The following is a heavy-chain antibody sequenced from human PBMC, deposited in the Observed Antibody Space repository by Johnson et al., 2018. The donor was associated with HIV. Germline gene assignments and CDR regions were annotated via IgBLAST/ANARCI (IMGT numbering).Heavy chain of an antibody. J-gene: IGHJ3*02. Sequence: MQLVESGGGLVQPGGSLRLSCAASGFTVSSNYMSWVRQAPGKGLEWVSVIYSGGSTYYADSVKGRFTISRDNSKNTLYLQMNSLRAEDTAVYYCARGPSQLYWPDVAFDIWGQGTTVTVSS. CDR1: GFTVSSNY. V-gene: IGHV3-66*01. CDR2: IYSGGST. CDR3: ARGPSQLYWPDVAFDI. D-gene: IGHD2-8*02.